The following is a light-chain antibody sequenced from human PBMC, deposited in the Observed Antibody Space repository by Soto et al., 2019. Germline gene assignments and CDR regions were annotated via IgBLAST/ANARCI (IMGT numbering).Light chain of an antibody. J-gene: IGKJ4*01. V-gene: IGKV3-15*01. CDR1: QSVSNN. CDR2: FAS. CDR3: QHYDEWPLS. Sequence: EIVMTQSPATLSVSPGERATLSCRASQSVSNNLAWYQQKPGQAPRLLIYFASTRATGIPARFGVSGSGTQFTLTISSLLSEDVAVYYCQHYDEWPLSFGGGTKVETK.